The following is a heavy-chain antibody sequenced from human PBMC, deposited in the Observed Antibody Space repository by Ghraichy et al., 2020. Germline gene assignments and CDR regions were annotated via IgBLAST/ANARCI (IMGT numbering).Heavy chain of an antibody. Sequence: GGSLRLSCAASGFTFRKYAMHWVRQNPGKGLEWVAVISYDGSTTDYADSVEGRFTISRDNSKNMVYLQMNSLRTEDTAVYHCASDHSTAWYLRGSFEYWGQGTLVSVSS. D-gene: IGHD2-2*01. CDR1: GFTFRKYA. J-gene: IGHJ4*02. V-gene: IGHV3-30-3*01. CDR3: ASDHSTAWYLRGSFEY. CDR2: ISYDGSTT.